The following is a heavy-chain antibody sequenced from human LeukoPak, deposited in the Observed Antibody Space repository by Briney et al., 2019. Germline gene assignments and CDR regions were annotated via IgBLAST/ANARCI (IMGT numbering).Heavy chain of an antibody. D-gene: IGHD3-22*01. V-gene: IGHV3-23*01. Sequence: GSLRLSCAASGFTFSSYAMTWVRQAPGKGLQWVSGISASGGSTYYADSVRGRFTISRDNSKNTLYLQMNSLRAEDTAVYYCAKDWYYYDSSGYSDYWGQGTLVTVSS. J-gene: IGHJ4*02. CDR3: AKDWYYYDSSGYSDY. CDR1: GFTFSSYA. CDR2: ISASGGST.